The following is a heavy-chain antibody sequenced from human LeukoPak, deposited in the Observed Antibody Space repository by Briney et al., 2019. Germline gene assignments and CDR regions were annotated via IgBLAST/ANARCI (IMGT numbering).Heavy chain of an antibody. J-gene: IGHJ5*02. V-gene: IGHV4-34*01. CDR1: GGSFSGYY. CDR2: INHSGST. D-gene: IGHD6-13*01. Sequence: SETLSLTCAVYGGSFSGYYWSWIRQPPGRGLEWIGEINHSGSTNYNPSLKSRVTISVDTSKNQFSLKLSSVTAADTAVYYCARGGGLGVAAAGTNHWFDPWGQGTLVTVSS. CDR3: ARGGGLGVAAAGTNHWFDP.